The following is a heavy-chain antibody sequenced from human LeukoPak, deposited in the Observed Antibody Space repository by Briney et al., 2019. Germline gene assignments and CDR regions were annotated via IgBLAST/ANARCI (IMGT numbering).Heavy chain of an antibody. V-gene: IGHV1-2*02. CDR3: ARASNWGLFSYYYMDV. Sequence: ASVKVSCKASGYTFSGYYTHWVRQAPGQGLEWMGWIMGWINPNSGGTNYAQKLQGRVTMTTDTSTSTAYMELRSLRSDDTAVYYCARASNWGLFSYYYMDVWGKGTTVTVSS. J-gene: IGHJ6*03. CDR2: INPNSGGT. CDR1: GYTFSGYY. D-gene: IGHD7-27*01.